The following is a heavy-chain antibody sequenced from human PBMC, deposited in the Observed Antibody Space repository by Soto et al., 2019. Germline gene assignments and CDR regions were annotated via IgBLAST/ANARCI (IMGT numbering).Heavy chain of an antibody. CDR2: IYYSGST. CDR1: GGSISSGGYY. D-gene: IGHD3-3*01. CDR3: ARDSPYDFWSGYSNAFDI. Sequence: SETLSLTCTVSGGSISSGGYYWSWIRQHPGKGLEWIGYIYYSGSTYYNPSLKSRVTISLDTSKNQFSLKLSSVTAADTAVYFCARDSPYDFWSGYSNAFDIWGQGTMVTVS. J-gene: IGHJ3*02. V-gene: IGHV4-31*03.